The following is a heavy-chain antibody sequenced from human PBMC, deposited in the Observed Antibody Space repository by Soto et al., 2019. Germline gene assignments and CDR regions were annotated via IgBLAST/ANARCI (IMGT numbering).Heavy chain of an antibody. Sequence: GGSLRLSCTASRFYFSGYAMTWVRQAPGKGLEWVSTISGSGDSTYYAVSVKGRFTISRDNSKNALYLQLNSLRAEDTALYYCARNTGFRGTYPVDYWGQGDLVTVSS. D-gene: IGHD3-16*01. CDR3: ARNTGFRGTYPVDY. J-gene: IGHJ4*02. CDR1: RFYFSGYA. V-gene: IGHV3-23*01. CDR2: ISGSGDST.